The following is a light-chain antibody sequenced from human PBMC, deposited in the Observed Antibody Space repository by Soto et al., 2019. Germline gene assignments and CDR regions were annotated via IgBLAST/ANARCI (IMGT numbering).Light chain of an antibody. V-gene: IGKV1-5*01. Sequence: DIQMTQSPSTLSASVGDRVTITCRASQSISSWLAWYHQKPGKAPKLLIYDASSLESGVPSRFSGSGSGTEFTLTISSLQPDDFATYYCQQYNSYSQYTFGQGTKLEIK. CDR2: DAS. J-gene: IGKJ2*01. CDR3: QQYNSYSQYT. CDR1: QSISSW.